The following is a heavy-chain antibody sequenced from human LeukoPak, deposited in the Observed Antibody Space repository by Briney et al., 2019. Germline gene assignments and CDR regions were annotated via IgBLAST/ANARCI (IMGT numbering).Heavy chain of an antibody. CDR1: GFTFGSCW. Sequence: GGSLRLSCAASGFTFGSCWMNWVRQTPGKGLEWVANINQDGSQKFYVDSVKGRFTISRDNANNSLYLQMNSLRAEDTAVYYCARQDCSSGSCYNDYWGQGTLVTVSS. CDR2: INQDGSQK. D-gene: IGHD2-2*02. V-gene: IGHV3-7*01. CDR3: ARQDCSSGSCYNDY. J-gene: IGHJ4*02.